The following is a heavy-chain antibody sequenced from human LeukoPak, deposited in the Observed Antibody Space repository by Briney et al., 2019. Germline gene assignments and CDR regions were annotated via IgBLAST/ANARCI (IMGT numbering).Heavy chain of an antibody. CDR1: GGSISSYY. CDR3: ARCYDFWSGSGNWFDP. CDR2: IYYSGST. V-gene: IGHV4-59*08. J-gene: IGHJ5*02. D-gene: IGHD3-3*01. Sequence: PSETLSLTCTVSGGSISSYYWSWIRQPPGKGLEWIGNIYYSGSTNYNPSLKSRVTISVDTSKNQFFLKLSSVTAADTAVYYCARCYDFWSGSGNWFDPWGQGTLVTVSS.